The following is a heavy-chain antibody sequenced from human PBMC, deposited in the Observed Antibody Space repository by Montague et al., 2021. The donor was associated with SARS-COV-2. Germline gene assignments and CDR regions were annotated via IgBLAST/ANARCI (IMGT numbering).Heavy chain of an antibody. CDR2: IYSGGDT. CDR3: ASNPRHDYGDYLGH. V-gene: IGHV3-53*01. CDR1: GFSVSSNY. J-gene: IGHJ4*02. D-gene: IGHD4-17*01. Sequence: SLRLSCAASGFSVSSNYINWVLQAPGKGLEWVSVIYSGGDTYYADSVKGRFTLSRDNSKNTLYLQMNNLRAEDTAVYYCASNPRHDYGDYLGHWGQGTPVTVSS.